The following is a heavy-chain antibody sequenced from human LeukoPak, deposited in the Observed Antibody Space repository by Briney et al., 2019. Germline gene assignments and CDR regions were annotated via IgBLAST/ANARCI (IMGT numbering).Heavy chain of an antibody. D-gene: IGHD3-10*02. J-gene: IGHJ4*02. V-gene: IGHV3-11*01. CDR2: ISRDATII. CDR3: ARDQYSCVWGD. Sequence: GGSLRLSCVASGFTFSDYYLTWIRQAPGKGLEWVSYISRDATIIYYSDSVKGRFTISRDNAKNSVYLQMNSLRVEDTAIYYCARDQYSCVWGDWGQGTLVTVST. CDR1: GFTFSDYY.